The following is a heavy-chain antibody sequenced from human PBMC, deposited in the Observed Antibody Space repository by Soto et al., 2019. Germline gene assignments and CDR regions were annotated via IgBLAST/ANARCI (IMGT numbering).Heavy chain of an antibody. CDR1: GGTFSSYA. J-gene: IGHJ5*02. V-gene: IGHV1-69*12. CDR3: ARDLAHDWLPGNSWFDP. D-gene: IGHD3-9*01. CDR2: IIPIFGTA. Sequence: QVQLVQSGAEVKKPGSSVKVSCKASGGTFSSYAISWVRQAPGQGLEWMGGIIPIFGTANYAQKFQGRVTITADESTSTAYMELSSLRSEDTAVYYCARDLAHDWLPGNSWFDPWGQGTLVTVSS.